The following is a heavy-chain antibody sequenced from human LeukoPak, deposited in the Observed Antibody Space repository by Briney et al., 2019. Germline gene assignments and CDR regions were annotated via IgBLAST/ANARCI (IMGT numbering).Heavy chain of an antibody. J-gene: IGHJ4*02. V-gene: IGHV3-30*04. CDR2: ISYNGSNK. D-gene: IGHD3-10*01. CDR1: GFTFSSYA. CDR3: ARDFGRIWFGELFSQGFDY. Sequence: GSLRLSCAASGFTFSSYAMHWVRQAPGKGLEWVAVISYNGSNKYYADSVKGRFTISRDNSKNTLYLQMNSLRAEDTAVYYCARDFGRIWFGELFSQGFDYWGQGTLVTVSS.